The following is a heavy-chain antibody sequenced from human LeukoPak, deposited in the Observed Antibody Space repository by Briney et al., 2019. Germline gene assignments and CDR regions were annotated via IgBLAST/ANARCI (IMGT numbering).Heavy chain of an antibody. D-gene: IGHD7-27*01. CDR2: MSPNNGDA. V-gene: IGHV1-8*01. Sequence: ASVKVSCKTSGYTFTSYDINWVRQATGQGLEWLGWMSPNNGDAGYAQKFQGRVTMTRDTSTNTAYMELSALTSEDTAVYYCARNLPRTGDFNSWGQGALVTVSS. CDR3: ARNLPRTGDFNS. J-gene: IGHJ4*02. CDR1: GYTFTSYD.